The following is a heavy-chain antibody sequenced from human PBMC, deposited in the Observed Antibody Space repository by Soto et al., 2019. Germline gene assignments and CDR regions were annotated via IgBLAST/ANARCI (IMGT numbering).Heavy chain of an antibody. CDR1: GYSFTSYW. Sequence: GESLKISCKGPGYSFTSYWISWVRQMPGKGLEWMGRIDPSDSYTNYSPSFQGHVTISADKSISTAYLQWSSLKASDTAMYYCARILYSSGWSADTDYWGQGTLVTVSS. V-gene: IGHV5-10-1*01. CDR2: IDPSDSYT. J-gene: IGHJ4*02. D-gene: IGHD6-19*01. CDR3: ARILYSSGWSADTDY.